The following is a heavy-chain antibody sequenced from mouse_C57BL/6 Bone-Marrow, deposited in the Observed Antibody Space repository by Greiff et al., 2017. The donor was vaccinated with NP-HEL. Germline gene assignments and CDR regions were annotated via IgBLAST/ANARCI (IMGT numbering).Heavy chain of an antibody. D-gene: IGHD1-1*01. V-gene: IGHV1-64*01. CDR2: IHPNSGST. CDR3: AREKRAYGSSSFYAMDY. J-gene: IGHJ4*01. CDR1: GYTFTSYW. Sequence: QVQLQQPGAELVKPGASVKLSCKASGYTFTSYWMHWVKQRPGQGLEWIGMIHPNSGSTNYNEKFKSKATLTVDKSSSTAYMQLSSLTSEDSAVYYCAREKRAYGSSSFYAMDYWGQGTSVTVSS.